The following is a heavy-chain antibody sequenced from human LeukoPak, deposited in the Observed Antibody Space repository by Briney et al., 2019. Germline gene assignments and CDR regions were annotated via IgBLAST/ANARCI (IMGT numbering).Heavy chain of an antibody. V-gene: IGHV3-30-3*01. CDR3: ARDPKRGFSYGWGAFDI. CDR1: GFIVSSYA. Sequence: GGSLRLSCAASGFIVSSYAIHWVRQAPGKGLEWVAVISYDGNNKYYADSVKGRFIISRDNSKNTLYLQMNSLRVEDTAVYYCARDPKRGFSYGWGAFDIWGQGTMVTVSS. J-gene: IGHJ3*02. CDR2: ISYDGNNK. D-gene: IGHD5-18*01.